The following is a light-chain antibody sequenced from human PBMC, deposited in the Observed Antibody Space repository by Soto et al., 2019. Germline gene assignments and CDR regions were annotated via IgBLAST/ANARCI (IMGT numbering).Light chain of an antibody. J-gene: IGLJ3*02. CDR2: STN. CDR1: SGSVSTSYY. CDR3: VLYMGGGISV. Sequence: QAVVTQEPSFSVSPGGTVTLTCGLSSGSVSTSYYPSWYQQTPGQAPRTLMYSTNTRSSGVPDRFSGSILGNKAALTITGAQADDESDYYCVLYMGGGISVFGGGTKLTVL. V-gene: IGLV8-61*01.